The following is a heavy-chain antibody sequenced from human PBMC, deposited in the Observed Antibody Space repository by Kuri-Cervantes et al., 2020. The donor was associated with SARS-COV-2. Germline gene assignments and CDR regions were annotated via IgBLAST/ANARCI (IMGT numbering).Heavy chain of an antibody. CDR3: ARRRGTRKPFNY. CDR1: GGSISSYY. CDR2: IYKSGSA. Sequence: SETLSLTCTVSGGSISSYYWSWIRQPAGKGLEWIGSIYKSGSAYYNPSLKRRVTISVDTSKNQFSLKLSSVTAADTAVYYCARRRGTRKPFNYWGQGTLVTVSS. V-gene: IGHV4-4*07. J-gene: IGHJ4*02.